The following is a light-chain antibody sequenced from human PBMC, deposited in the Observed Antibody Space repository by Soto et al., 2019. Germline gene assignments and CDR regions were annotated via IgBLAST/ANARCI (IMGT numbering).Light chain of an antibody. CDR2: GNT. Sequence: QSVLTQPPSVSGAPGQRVTISCTGSSSNIGAVYDVHWYQQLPGTAPKLLIYGNTNRPSGVPDRFSGAKSGTSASLAITGLQAEDEADYYCQSYDSSLSGSVFGGGTKLPVL. J-gene: IGLJ3*02. CDR1: SSNIGAVYD. V-gene: IGLV1-40*01. CDR3: QSYDSSLSGSV.